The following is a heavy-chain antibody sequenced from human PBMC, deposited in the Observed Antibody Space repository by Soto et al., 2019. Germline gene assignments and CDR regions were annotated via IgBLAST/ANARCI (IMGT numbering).Heavy chain of an antibody. V-gene: IGHV3-33*01. CDR3: ARELVETQLWAHLAAFDI. D-gene: IGHD5-18*01. CDR2: IWYDGSNK. J-gene: IGHJ3*02. Sequence: GGSLRLSCAASGFTFSSYGMHWVRQAPGKGLEWVAVIWYDGSNKYYADSVKGRFTISRDNSKNTLYLQMNSLRAEDTAVYYFARELVETQLWAHLAAFDIWGQGTMVTVSS. CDR1: GFTFSSYG.